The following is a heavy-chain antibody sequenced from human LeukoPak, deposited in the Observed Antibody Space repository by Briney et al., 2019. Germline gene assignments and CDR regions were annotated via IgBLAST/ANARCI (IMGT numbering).Heavy chain of an antibody. D-gene: IGHD1-26*01. J-gene: IGHJ4*02. V-gene: IGHV3-74*01. CDR1: GFTFSSHW. CDR2: INSDGSST. CDR3: ARPSGSYSPPDFDY. Sequence: GGSLRLSCAASGFTFSSHWMHWVRQAPGKGLVWVSRINSDGSSTEYADSVKGRFTISRDNAKKRLYLQMNSLRAEDTAVYYCARPSGSYSPPDFDYWGQGTLVTVSA.